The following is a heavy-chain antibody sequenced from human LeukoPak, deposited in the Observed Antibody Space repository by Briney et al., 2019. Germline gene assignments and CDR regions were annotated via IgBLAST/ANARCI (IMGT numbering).Heavy chain of an antibody. J-gene: IGHJ4*02. CDR2: INPSGGST. D-gene: IGHD3-3*01. V-gene: IGHV1-46*01. Sequence: EASVKVSCKASGYTFTSYYMHWVRQAPGQGLEWMGIINPSGGSTSYAQKFQGRVTMTRDTSTSTVYMELSSLRSEDTAVYYCARGGYYDFWSGYPRRVYFDYWGQGTLVTVS. CDR1: GYTFTSYY. CDR3: ARGGYYDFWSGYPRRVYFDY.